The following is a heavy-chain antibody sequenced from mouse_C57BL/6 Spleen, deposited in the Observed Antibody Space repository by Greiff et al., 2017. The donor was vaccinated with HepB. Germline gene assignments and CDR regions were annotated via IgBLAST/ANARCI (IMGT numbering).Heavy chain of an antibody. J-gene: IGHJ4*01. CDR2: IWSDGST. CDR1: GFSLTSYG. V-gene: IGHV2-6-1*01. Sequence: VQLQQSGPGLVAPSQSLSITCTVSGFSLTSYGVHWVRQPPGKGLEWLVVIWSDGSTNYNSALKSRLNISKDNSKSQVFLKMNSLQTDDTAVYYCARQDYGSSYRGAMDYWGQGTSVTVSS. D-gene: IGHD1-1*01. CDR3: ARQDYGSSYRGAMDY.